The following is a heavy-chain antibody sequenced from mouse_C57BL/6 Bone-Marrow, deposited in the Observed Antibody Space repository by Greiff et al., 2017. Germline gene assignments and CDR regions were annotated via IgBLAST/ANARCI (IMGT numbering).Heavy chain of an antibody. V-gene: IGHV1-26*01. D-gene: IGHD1-1*01. CDR3: ARGGRSLGFDY. CDR1: GYTFTDYY. CDR2: INPNNGGT. Sequence: EVQLQQSGPELVKPGASVKISCKASGYTFTDYYMNWVKQSHGKSLEWIGDINPNNGGTSYNQKFKGKATLTVDKSSSTAYMELRSLTSEDSAVYYCARGGRSLGFDYWGQGTTLTVSS. J-gene: IGHJ2*01.